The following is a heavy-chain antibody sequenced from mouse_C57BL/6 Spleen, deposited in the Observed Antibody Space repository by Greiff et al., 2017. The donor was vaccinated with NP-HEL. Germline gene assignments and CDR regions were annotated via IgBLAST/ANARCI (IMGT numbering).Heavy chain of an antibody. CDR1: GYTFTDYN. J-gene: IGHJ2*01. CDR3: ARSAYFFDY. D-gene: IGHD2-10*01. V-gene: IGHV1-18*01. Sequence: DVHLVESGPELVKPGASVKIPCKASGYTFTDYNMDWVKQSHGKSLEWIGDINPNNGGTIYNQKFKGKATLTVDKSSSTAYMELRSLTSEDTAVYYCARSAYFFDYWGQGTTLTVSS. CDR2: INPNNGGT.